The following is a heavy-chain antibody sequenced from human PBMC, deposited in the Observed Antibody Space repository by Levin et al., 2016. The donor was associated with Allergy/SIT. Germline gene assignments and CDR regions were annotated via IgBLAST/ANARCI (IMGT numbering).Heavy chain of an antibody. D-gene: IGHD5-12*01. V-gene: IGHV1-69*06. Sequence: WVRQAPGQGLEWMGGIIPIFGTANYAQKFQGRVTITADKSTSTAYMELSSLRSEDTAVYYCARGGDIVTKNHNWFDPWGQGTLVTVSS. CDR2: IIPIFGTA. J-gene: IGHJ5*02. CDR3: ARGGDIVTKNHNWFDP.